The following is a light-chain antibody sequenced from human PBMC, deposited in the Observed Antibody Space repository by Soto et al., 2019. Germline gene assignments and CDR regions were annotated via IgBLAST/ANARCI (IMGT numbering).Light chain of an antibody. J-gene: IGLJ2*01. Sequence: QSVLTQPASVSGSPGQSITISCTGTSSDVGGYNYVSWYQQHPGKAPKLMIYDASNRPSGVSNRFSGSKSGNTASLTISGLQADDEADYCCSSYTSSSTLEFGGGTKLTVL. CDR3: SSYTSSSTLE. CDR2: DAS. V-gene: IGLV2-14*01. CDR1: SSDVGGYNY.